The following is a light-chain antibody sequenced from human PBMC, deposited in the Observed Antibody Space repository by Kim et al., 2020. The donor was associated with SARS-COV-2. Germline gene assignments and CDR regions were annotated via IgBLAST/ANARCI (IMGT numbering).Light chain of an antibody. V-gene: IGKV1-39*01. CDR2: AAS. CDR1: QSISSY. CDR3: QHSYTTPRT. Sequence: ADVGDRVTITCRESQSISSYLGWYQQKPGQAPKHLMYAASSLKSGVPLRCSGSGSGTEYNHTITSLQPEDFASYYCQHSYTTPRTFGQGTTVDLK. J-gene: IGKJ1*01.